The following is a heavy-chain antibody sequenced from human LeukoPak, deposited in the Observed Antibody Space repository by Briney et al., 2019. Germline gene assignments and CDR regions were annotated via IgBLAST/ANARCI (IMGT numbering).Heavy chain of an antibody. D-gene: IGHD1-1*01. CDR2: IHYSGST. V-gene: IGHV4-59*01. Sequence: SETLSLTCTVSGGSISSYYWSWIRQPPGKALEWIGYIHYSGSTTYSPSLKSRVTISLDTSKNQVSLKLTSVTAADTAVYYCAKSKSGTTVYAFDVWGQGTMVTVIS. CDR3: AKSKSGTTVYAFDV. J-gene: IGHJ3*01. CDR1: GGSISSYY.